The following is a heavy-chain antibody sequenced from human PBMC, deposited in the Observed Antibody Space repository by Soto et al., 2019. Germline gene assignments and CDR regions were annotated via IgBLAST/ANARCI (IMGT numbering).Heavy chain of an antibody. V-gene: IGHV3-30-3*01. J-gene: IGHJ6*02. CDR3: ARDLMCGSGSYCSHYYGMDV. CDR1: GFTFSSYA. D-gene: IGHD3-10*01. Sequence: GGSLRLSCAASGFTFSSYAMHWVRQAPGKGLEWVAVISYDGSNKYYADSVKGRFTISRDNSKNTLYLQMNSLRAEDTAVYYCARDLMCGSGSYCSHYYGMDVWGQGTTVTVSS. CDR2: ISYDGSNK.